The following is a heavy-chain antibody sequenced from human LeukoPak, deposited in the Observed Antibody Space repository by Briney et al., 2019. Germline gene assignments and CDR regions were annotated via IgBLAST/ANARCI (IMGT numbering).Heavy chain of an antibody. Sequence: GSSVTVSCKASGGTFSSYGISWVRQAPGQGLEWMGGIIPIFGTANYAQKFQGRVTTTADESTSTAYMELSSLRSEDTAVYYCARTIDYYGSGSYYKFGYWGQGTLVTVSS. CDR2: IIPIFGTA. J-gene: IGHJ4*02. CDR1: GGTFSSYG. D-gene: IGHD3-10*01. CDR3: ARTIDYYGSGSYYKFGY. V-gene: IGHV1-69*01.